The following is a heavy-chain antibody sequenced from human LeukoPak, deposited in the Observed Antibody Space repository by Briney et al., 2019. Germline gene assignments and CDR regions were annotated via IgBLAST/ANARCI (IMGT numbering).Heavy chain of an antibody. CDR1: GGSISSYY. CDR3: AGFSGSYYKLHDY. Sequence: PSETLSLTCTVSGGSISSYYWSWIRQPPGKGLEWMGYIYYSGSTNYNPSLKSRVTISVDTSKNQFSLKLSSVTAADTAVYYCAGFSGSYYKLHDYWGQGTLVTVSS. D-gene: IGHD3-10*01. CDR2: IYYSGST. J-gene: IGHJ4*02. V-gene: IGHV4-59*08.